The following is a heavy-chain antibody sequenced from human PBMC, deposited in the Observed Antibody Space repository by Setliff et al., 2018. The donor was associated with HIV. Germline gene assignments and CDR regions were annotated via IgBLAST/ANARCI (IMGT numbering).Heavy chain of an antibody. CDR3: ARSPSYRSSWEYYLDY. Sequence: SETLSLTCTVSGGSISGYHWNWLRQTPGKGLEWIGYIYTSRGTNYNLSLRTRVIISVDTSNQFSLKLSSVTAADAAVYYCARSPSYRSSWEYYLDYWGQGILVTVSS. D-gene: IGHD6-13*01. J-gene: IGHJ4*02. CDR2: IYTSRGT. CDR1: GGSISGYH. V-gene: IGHV4-4*09.